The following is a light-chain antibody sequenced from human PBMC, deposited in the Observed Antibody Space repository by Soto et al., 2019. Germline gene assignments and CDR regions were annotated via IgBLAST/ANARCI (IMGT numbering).Light chain of an antibody. CDR2: SAS. Sequence: IQLTQSPSSLSASVGDRVTITCRASQGITSYLAWYQQRPGKAPGLLIYSASTLQSGVPSRFSGSGYGTDFSLTISNLQPEDFATYYCQQLYSHPLTFGGGTKVDSK. J-gene: IGKJ4*01. V-gene: IGKV1-9*01. CDR1: QGITSY. CDR3: QQLYSHPLT.